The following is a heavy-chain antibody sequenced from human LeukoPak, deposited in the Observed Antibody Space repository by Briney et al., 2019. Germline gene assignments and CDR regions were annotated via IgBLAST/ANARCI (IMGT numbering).Heavy chain of an antibody. CDR1: GFTFDDYA. CDR2: ISGDGGST. D-gene: IGHD3-10*01. Sequence: GGSLRLSCAASGFTFDDYAMHWVRQAPGKGLEWVSLISGDGGSTYYADSVKGRFTISRDNSKNSLYLQMNSLRTEDTALYYCAKDLLEHELYNWFDPGGQGTLVTVSS. CDR3: AKDLLEHELYNWFDP. V-gene: IGHV3-43*02. J-gene: IGHJ5*02.